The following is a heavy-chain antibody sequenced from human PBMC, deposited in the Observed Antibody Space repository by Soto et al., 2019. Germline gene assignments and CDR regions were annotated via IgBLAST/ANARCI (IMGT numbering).Heavy chain of an antibody. V-gene: IGHV1-2*02. CDR1: GYTFTAYD. D-gene: IGHD2-21*02. J-gene: IGHJ4*02. Sequence: ASVKVSCKASGYTFTAYDMHWVRQAPGQGLEWMGWINPKSGATIYAQKFQGRVTMTRDTSINTVYLELSRLTSDDAAVYHCATEGRGDCGADCFLDFWGQGTPVTVS. CDR3: ATEGRGDCGADCFLDF. CDR2: INPKSGAT.